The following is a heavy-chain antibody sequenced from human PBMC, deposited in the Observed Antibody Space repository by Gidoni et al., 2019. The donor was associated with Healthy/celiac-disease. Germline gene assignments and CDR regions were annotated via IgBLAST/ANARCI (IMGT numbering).Heavy chain of an antibody. V-gene: IGHV3-30-3*01. CDR3: AREGVGTFDI. J-gene: IGHJ3*02. CDR2: ISYDGINT. CDR1: GVTFSSYA. D-gene: IGHD1-26*01. Sequence: QVQLVESGGGVVQPGRSLRLACAASGVTFSSYAMYWLRQATGKGLDWVAVISYDGINTYYAASVKGRFTISRDNSKNTLYLQMNSLRAEDTAVYYCAREGVGTFDIWGQGTMVTVSS.